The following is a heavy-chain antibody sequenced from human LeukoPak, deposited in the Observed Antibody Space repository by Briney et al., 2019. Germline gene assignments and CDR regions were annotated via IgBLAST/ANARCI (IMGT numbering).Heavy chain of an antibody. J-gene: IGHJ4*02. D-gene: IGHD2-2*01. CDR3: ARCRSTSCWY. CDR2: IYGGGDT. Sequence: GGSLRLSCAASGFTVSSNYMSWVRQAPGKGLEWVSIIYGGGDTLYADSVKGRFTISRDNSKNTLYLQMNSLRAEDTAVYYCARCRSTSCWYWGQGTLVTVSS. V-gene: IGHV3-66*01. CDR1: GFTVSSNY.